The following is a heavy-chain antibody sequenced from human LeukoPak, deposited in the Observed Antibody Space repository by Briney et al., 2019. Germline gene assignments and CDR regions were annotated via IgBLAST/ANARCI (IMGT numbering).Heavy chain of an antibody. CDR3: ARASVEDWSGYFHFDY. D-gene: IGHD3-3*01. Sequence: GESLKISCKGSGYSFTSYWIVWVRQMPGKGLEWMGMIYPGDSDTRYSPSFQGQVTFSADKSISTAYLQWSSLKASDTAIYYCARASVEDWSGYFHFDYWGQGDLVTVSS. J-gene: IGHJ4*02. CDR2: IYPGDSDT. CDR1: GYSFTSYW. V-gene: IGHV5-51*01.